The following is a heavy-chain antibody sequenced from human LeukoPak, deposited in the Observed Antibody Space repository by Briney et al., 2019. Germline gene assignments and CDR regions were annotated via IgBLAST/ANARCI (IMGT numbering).Heavy chain of an antibody. Sequence: GEALKISFKGSGYSFTSYWIGWVRQRPGKGLEWMGIIYPGDSVTRYSPSFQGQVTISADKSISTAYLQWSSLKASDTAMYYCARGCGGDCYSAHYYYYYMDVWGKGTTVTVSS. CDR3: ARGCGGDCYSAHYYYYYMDV. CDR2: IYPGDSVT. D-gene: IGHD2-21*01. CDR1: GYSFTSYW. J-gene: IGHJ6*03. V-gene: IGHV5-51*01.